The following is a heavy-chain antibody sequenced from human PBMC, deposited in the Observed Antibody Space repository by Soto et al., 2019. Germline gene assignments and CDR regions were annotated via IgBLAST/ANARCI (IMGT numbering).Heavy chain of an antibody. V-gene: IGHV3-23*01. Sequence: PGGSLRLSCAASGFTFSSYAMIWVRQAPGKGLEWVSAISGSGGSTYYADSVKGRFTISRDNSKNTLYLQMNSLRAEDTAVYYCAKVGITMIVVVINAFDYWGQGTLVTVSS. J-gene: IGHJ4*02. D-gene: IGHD3-22*01. CDR2: ISGSGGST. CDR1: GFTFSSYA. CDR3: AKVGITMIVVVINAFDY.